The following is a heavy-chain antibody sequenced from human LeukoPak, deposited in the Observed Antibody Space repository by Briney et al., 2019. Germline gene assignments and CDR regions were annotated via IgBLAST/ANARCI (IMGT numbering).Heavy chain of an antibody. CDR1: GYTFTSYA. V-gene: IGHV1-3*03. D-gene: IGHD3-16*01. CDR2: INAGNGNT. CDR3: AREDTFYLADGHNYYYMDV. Sequence: ASVKVSCKASGYTFTSYAMHWVRQAPGQRLEWMGWINAGNGNTKYSQEFQGRVTITRDTSASTAYMELSSLRSEDMAVYYCAREDTFYLADGHNYYYMDVWGKGTTVTVSS. J-gene: IGHJ6*03.